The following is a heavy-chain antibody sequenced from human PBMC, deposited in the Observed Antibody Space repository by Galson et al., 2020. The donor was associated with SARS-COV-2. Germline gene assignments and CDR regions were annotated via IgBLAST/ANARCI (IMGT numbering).Heavy chain of an antibody. CDR3: ARDLGYCTHGVCSNTPDY. V-gene: IGHV1-2*04. CDR1: GYTFTGYY. CDR2: IDPNTGGT. D-gene: IGHD2-8*01. Sequence: ASVKVSCKASGYTFTGYYIHWVRQAPGQGLEWMGWIDPNTGGTNYAQKFQDWVTMTRDTSMSTAYMEMSRLKFDDTAVYYCARDLGYCTHGVCSNTPDYWGQGTLVTVSS. J-gene: IGHJ4*02.